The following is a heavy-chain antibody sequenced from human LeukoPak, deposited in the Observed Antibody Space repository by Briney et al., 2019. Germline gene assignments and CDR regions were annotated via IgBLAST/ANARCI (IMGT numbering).Heavy chain of an antibody. J-gene: IGHJ3*02. V-gene: IGHV6-1*01. Sequence: SQTLSLTCAISGDSVSSNSASWNWIRQSPSRGLEWLGRTYYRSKWYKHYAVSVESRMTINPDTSKNQFSLQLNSVTPEDTAVYYCARETGGGTYDAFDIWGQGTMVTVSS. D-gene: IGHD1-26*01. CDR2: TYYRSKWYK. CDR1: GDSVSSNSAS. CDR3: ARETGGGTYDAFDI.